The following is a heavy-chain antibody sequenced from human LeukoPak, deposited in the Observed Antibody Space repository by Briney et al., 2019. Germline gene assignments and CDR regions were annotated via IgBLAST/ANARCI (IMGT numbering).Heavy chain of an antibody. CDR3: ARVLYYYGSGSYGGFDY. J-gene: IGHJ4*02. D-gene: IGHD3-10*01. CDR1: GYTFTSYY. V-gene: IGHV1-46*01. Sequence: GASVKVSCKASGYTFTSYYMHWVRQAPGQGLEWMGIINPSGGSTSYAQKFQGRVTMTRGTSTSTVYMELSSLRSEDTAVYYCARVLYYYGSGSYGGFDYWGQGTLVTVSS. CDR2: INPSGGST.